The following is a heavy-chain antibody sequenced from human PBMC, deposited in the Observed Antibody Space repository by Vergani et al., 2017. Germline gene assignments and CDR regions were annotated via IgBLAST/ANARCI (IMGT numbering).Heavy chain of an antibody. CDR2: IYNSGNG. V-gene: IGHV4-39*01. J-gene: IGHJ6*02. CDR1: GDSIISRSYY. Sequence: QMQLQESGPGLVKASETLSLTCTVSGDSIISRSYYWGWIRQPPGKGLEWIGSIYNSGNGDSSSSLKSRVTISADTSKNQFSLRLTSVTAADTAVYYCARGKLVPYYYYYGMDVWGQGTTVTVSS. D-gene: IGHD6-13*01. CDR3: ARGKLVPYYYYYGMDV.